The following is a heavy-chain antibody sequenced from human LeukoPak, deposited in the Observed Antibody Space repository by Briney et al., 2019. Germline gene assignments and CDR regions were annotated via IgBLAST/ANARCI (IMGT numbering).Heavy chain of an antibody. D-gene: IGHD5-24*01. CDR3: ARDPEMATISAFDY. CDR1: GFTFSSYA. J-gene: IGHJ4*02. V-gene: IGHV3-30-3*01. CDR2: ISYDGSNK. Sequence: PGRSLRLSCIASGFTFSSYAMHWVRQAPGKGLEWVAVISYDGSNKYYADSVKGRFTISRDNSKNTLYLQMNSLRAEDTAVYYCARDPEMATISAFDYWGQGTLVTVSS.